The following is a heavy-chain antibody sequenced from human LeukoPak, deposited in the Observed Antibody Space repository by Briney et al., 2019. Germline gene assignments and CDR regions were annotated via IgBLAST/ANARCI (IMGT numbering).Heavy chain of an antibody. J-gene: IGHJ4*02. CDR1: GGSFSGYY. CDR3: ARQTGSGLFILP. Sequence: SETLSLTCAVYGGSFSGYYWSWVRQPPGKGLEWIGSIYYSGNTYYNASLKSQVSISIDTSKNQFSLRLTSVTAADTAVYYCARQTGSGLFILPGGQGTLVTVSS. D-gene: IGHD3/OR15-3a*01. V-gene: IGHV4-34*01. CDR2: IYYSGNT.